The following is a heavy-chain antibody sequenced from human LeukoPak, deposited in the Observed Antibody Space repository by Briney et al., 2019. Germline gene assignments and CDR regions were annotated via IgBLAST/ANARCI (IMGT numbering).Heavy chain of an antibody. CDR3: ARDHYYGSGSLIDY. Sequence: PSETLSLTCTVSGGSISSGDYYWSWIRQPPGKGLEWIGYIYYSGSTYYNPSLKSRVTISVDTSKNQFSLKLSSVTAADTAVYYCARDHYYGSGSLIDYWGQGTLVTVSS. V-gene: IGHV4-30-4*01. CDR2: IYYSGST. J-gene: IGHJ4*02. D-gene: IGHD3-10*01. CDR1: GGSISSGDYY.